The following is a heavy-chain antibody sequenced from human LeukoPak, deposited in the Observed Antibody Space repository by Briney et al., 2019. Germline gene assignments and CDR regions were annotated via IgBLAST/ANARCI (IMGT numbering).Heavy chain of an antibody. CDR1: GGTFSGNS. D-gene: IGHD1-7*01. J-gene: IGHJ4*02. V-gene: IGHV1-69*08. CDR3: ARETRDSNWNSVAYLDH. Sequence: GASVKVSCTASGGTFSGNSITWVRQAPGQGLEWMGRFIPILNTTNYAQDFQGRVTLTADKSTSTAYMELMSLGSEDTAVYYCARETRDSNWNSVAYLDHWGQGTLVTVSS. CDR2: FIPILNTT.